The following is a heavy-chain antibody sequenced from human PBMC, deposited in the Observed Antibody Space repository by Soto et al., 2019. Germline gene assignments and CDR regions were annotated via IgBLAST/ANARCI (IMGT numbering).Heavy chain of an antibody. V-gene: IGHV4-59*08. CDR1: GGSISSYY. CDR3: ARTGATVNSDYFDS. J-gene: IGHJ4*02. CDR2: IYYRGST. D-gene: IGHD4-17*01. Sequence: QVQLQESGPGLVKPSETLSLTCTVSGGSISSYYWSWIRQPPGQGLEWLGYIYYRGSTNYYPSLKSRITISVDTSKALFSLKLSSVTSADTAVYYCARTGATVNSDYFDSWGQGTLVTVSS.